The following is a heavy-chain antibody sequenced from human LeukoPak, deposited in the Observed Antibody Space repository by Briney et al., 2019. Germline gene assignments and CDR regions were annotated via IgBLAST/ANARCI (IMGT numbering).Heavy chain of an antibody. CDR2: FDPGDGET. V-gene: IGHV1-24*01. CDR3: AAGGVYDLFDY. Sequence: ASVKVSCKVSGYTLGDLSMHWVRQTPGKGLEWMGGFDPGDGETIYTQKFQGRVPITEDTSTDTAYMELSRLRSEDTAVYSCAAGGVYDLFDYWGQGTLVTVSS. CDR1: GYTLGDLS. D-gene: IGHD5/OR15-5a*01. J-gene: IGHJ4*02.